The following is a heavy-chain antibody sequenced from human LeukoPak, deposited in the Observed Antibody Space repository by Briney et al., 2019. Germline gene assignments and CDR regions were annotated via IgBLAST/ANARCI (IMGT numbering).Heavy chain of an antibody. J-gene: IGHJ4*02. CDR2: ISSTYNI. D-gene: IGHD7-27*01. CDR3: ARDHNWGFDF. V-gene: IGHV3-48*02. Sequence: GGSLRLSCAASGFIFSPYAMNGVRQAPGRGLEWVSYISSTYNIYYSDSVRGRFTISRDNAKNSVYLQMNSLRDEDTAVYYCARDHNWGFDFWGQGTLVAVSS. CDR1: GFIFSPYA.